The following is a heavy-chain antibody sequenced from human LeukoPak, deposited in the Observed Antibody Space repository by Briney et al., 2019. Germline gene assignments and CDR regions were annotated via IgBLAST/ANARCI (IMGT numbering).Heavy chain of an antibody. Sequence: GGSLRLSCAASGFTVSSNYMSWVRQAPGKGLEWVSRINTDGSTTNYADSVKGRFTISRDNAKNTLYLQMNSLRAEDTAVYYCARVLQGEWFFDYWGQGTLVTVSS. D-gene: IGHD3-3*01. CDR1: GFTVSSNY. V-gene: IGHV3-74*01. CDR2: INTDGSTT. CDR3: ARVLQGEWFFDY. J-gene: IGHJ4*02.